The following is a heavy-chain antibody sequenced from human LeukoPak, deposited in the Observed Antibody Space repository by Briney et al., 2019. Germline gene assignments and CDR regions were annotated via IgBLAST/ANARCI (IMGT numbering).Heavy chain of an antibody. V-gene: IGHV3-33*01. CDR1: GFTFSSYG. J-gene: IGHJ6*03. CDR2: IWYDGSKK. Sequence: RAGGSLRLSCAASGFTFSSYGMQWVRQAPGKGLEWVAVIWYDGSKKYYADSAKGRFTISRDNSKNTLYLQMNSLRAEDTAVYYCGRVLLGATTINYYYYYMDVWGKGTTVTVSS. D-gene: IGHD2-15*01. CDR3: GRVLLGATTINYYYYYMDV.